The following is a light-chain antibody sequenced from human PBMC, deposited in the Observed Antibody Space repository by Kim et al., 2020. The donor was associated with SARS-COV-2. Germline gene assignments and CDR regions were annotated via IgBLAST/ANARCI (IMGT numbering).Light chain of an antibody. CDR2: YDR. CDR3: QVWDNYSDHVV. V-gene: IGLV3-21*04. Sequence: PGKTARITCGGNNIGRNSGHWYQQKPGQGPVLVMKYDRDRPSGIPGRISGSNSGNTATLTITRVEAGDEADYYCQVWDNYSDHVVFGGGTQLTVL. J-gene: IGLJ2*01. CDR1: NIGRNS.